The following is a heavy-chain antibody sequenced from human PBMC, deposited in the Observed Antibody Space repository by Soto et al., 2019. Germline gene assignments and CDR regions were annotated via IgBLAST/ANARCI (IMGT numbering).Heavy chain of an antibody. J-gene: IGHJ4*02. CDR1: GGSINSYY. CDR3: AAAPLY. Sequence: SETLSLTCTVSGGSINSYYWSWIRQSPEKGLEWIGYIYGSGSTNYNPSLKSRVTISVDTSKNHFSLSLTSVTAADTAVYYCAAAPLYWGQGTLVTVSS. D-gene: IGHD2-15*01. V-gene: IGHV4-59*01. CDR2: IYGSGST.